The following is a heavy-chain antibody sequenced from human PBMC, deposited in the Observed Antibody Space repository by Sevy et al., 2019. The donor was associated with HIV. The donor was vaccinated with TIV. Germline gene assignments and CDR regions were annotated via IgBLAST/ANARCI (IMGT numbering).Heavy chain of an antibody. CDR2: ISAYNGNT. V-gene: IGHV1-18*01. J-gene: IGHJ3*02. CDR3: ARGVNDYGDYSDAFDI. Sequence: ASVKVSCKASGYTFTSYGISWVRQAPGQGLEWMGWISAYNGNTNYAQKLQGRVTMTTDTSTSTANMELRSLRSDNTAVSDCARGVNDYGDYSDAFDIWGQGTMVTVSS. CDR1: GYTFTSYG. D-gene: IGHD4-17*01.